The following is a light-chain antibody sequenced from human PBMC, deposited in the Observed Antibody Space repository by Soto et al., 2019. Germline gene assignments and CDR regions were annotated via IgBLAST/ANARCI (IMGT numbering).Light chain of an antibody. J-gene: IGLJ3*02. CDR1: SSDVGGYNY. Sequence: QSALTQPASGSGSPGQSITISCTGTSSDVGGYNYVSWYQQHPGKAPKLMIYEVSNRPSGVSNRFSGSKSGNTASLTISGLQAEDEADYYCSSYTSSRVFGGGTQLTVL. CDR3: SSYTSSRV. V-gene: IGLV2-14*01. CDR2: EVS.